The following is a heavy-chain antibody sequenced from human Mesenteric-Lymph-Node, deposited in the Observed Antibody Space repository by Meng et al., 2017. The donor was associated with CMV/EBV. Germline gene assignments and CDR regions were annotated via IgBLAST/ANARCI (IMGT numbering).Heavy chain of an antibody. J-gene: IGHJ6*02. Sequence: SETLSLTCAVYGGSFSGYYWSWIRQPPGKGLEWIGEINHSGSTNYHPSLKSRVTISVDTSKNQFSLKLSSVTAADTAVYYCARRGLFTILDGMDVWGQGTTVTVSS. CDR3: ARRGLFTILDGMDV. CDR2: INHSGST. V-gene: IGHV4-34*01. CDR1: GGSFSGYY. D-gene: IGHD3-3*01.